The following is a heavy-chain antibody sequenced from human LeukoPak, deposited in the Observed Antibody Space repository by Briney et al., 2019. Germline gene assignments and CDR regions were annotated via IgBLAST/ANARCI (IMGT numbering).Heavy chain of an antibody. V-gene: IGHV3-23*01. D-gene: IGHD3-16*02. Sequence: GGSLRLSCAASGFTFSSYAMSWVRQAPGKGLEWVSAISGSGGSTYYADSVKGRFTISRDNSKNTLYLQMNSLRAEDTAVYYCAKVRAFGGVIVRVYFQHWGQGTLVTVSS. CDR3: AKVRAFGGVIVRVYFQH. CDR2: ISGSGGST. J-gene: IGHJ1*01. CDR1: GFTFSSYA.